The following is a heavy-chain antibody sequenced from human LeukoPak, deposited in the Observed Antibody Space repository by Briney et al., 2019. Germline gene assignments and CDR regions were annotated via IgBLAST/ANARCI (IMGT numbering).Heavy chain of an antibody. D-gene: IGHD3-9*01. J-gene: IGHJ4*02. CDR2: TRYHGSNK. Sequence: PGGSLRLSCATSGFTFSSYGMHWVRQAPGKGLEWVAFTRYHGSNKYYADSVKGRFTISRDNSKNPLYLQMNSLRAKDTAVYYCLPSQRSYDILTGYYGLDGYWGQGTLVTVSS. CDR1: GFTFSSYG. V-gene: IGHV3-30*02. CDR3: LPSQRSYDILTGYYGLDGY.